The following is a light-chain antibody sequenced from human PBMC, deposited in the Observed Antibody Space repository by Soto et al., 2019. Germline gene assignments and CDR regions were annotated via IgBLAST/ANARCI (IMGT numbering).Light chain of an antibody. V-gene: IGKV1-5*01. J-gene: IGKJ1*01. Sequence: DIQMTQSPSTLSASVGDSVTITCRASESIRTWLAWYQHKPGKAPKFLIYDASTLESGVPSRFSGSGSGTEFTLTISSLQPDDFATYYCQQYNNYPRTFGQGTKVDIK. CDR3: QQYNNYPRT. CDR1: ESIRTW. CDR2: DAS.